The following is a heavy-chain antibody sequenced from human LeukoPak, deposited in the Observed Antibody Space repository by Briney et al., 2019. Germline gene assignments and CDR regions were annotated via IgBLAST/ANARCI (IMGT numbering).Heavy chain of an antibody. J-gene: IGHJ4*02. CDR3: ASSPGGNYYGSGDYYN. V-gene: IGHV3-74*01. CDR1: GFIVSNNY. CDR2: INSDGSST. Sequence: GGSLRLSCAASGFIVSNNYMSWVRQAPGKGLVWVSRINSDGSSTSYADSVKGRLTISRDNAKNTLYLQMNSLRAEDTAVYYCASSPGGNYYGSGDYYNWGQGTLVTVSS. D-gene: IGHD3-10*01.